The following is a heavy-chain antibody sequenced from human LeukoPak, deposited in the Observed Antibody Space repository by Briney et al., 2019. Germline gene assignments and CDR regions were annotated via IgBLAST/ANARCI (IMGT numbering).Heavy chain of an antibody. V-gene: IGHV4-59*01. CDR2: IYYSAST. J-gene: IGHJ5*02. D-gene: IGHD3-3*01. CDR3: ARSPGWITIFGVVIMGSWFDP. CDR1: GGSISSYY. Sequence: SETLSLTCTVSGGSISSYYWSWIRQPPGKGLGWIGYIYYSASTNYNPSLKSRVTISVDTSKNQFSLKLSSVTAADTAVYYCARSPGWITIFGVVIMGSWFDPWGQGTLVTVSS.